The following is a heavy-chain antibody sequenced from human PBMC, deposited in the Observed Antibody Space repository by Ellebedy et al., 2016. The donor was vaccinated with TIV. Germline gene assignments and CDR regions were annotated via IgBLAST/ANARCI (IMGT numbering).Heavy chain of an antibody. D-gene: IGHD3-22*01. CDR1: GGSISSSSYY. CDR3: ARAGSGYYYPH. V-gene: IGHV4-39*07. Sequence: ESLKISXTVSGGSISSSSYYWGWIRQPPGKGLEWIGSIYYSGSTYYNPSLKSRVTISVDTSKNQFSLKLSSVTAADTAVYYCARAGSGYYYPHWGQGTLVTVSS. CDR2: IYYSGST. J-gene: IGHJ4*02.